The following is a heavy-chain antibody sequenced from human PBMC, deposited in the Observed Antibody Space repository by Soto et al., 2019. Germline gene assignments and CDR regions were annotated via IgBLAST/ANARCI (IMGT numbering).Heavy chain of an antibody. D-gene: IGHD6-6*01. Sequence: TETLSLTCTVSGDSIDSVDYYWGWIRPPPGKGLEWIASIHYSGSTYYSPSLKSRATISGDPSKSQFSLTLSSVTAADTSLYYCARHSSIAARPFDYWGQGTLVTVSS. CDR1: GDSIDSVDYY. CDR2: IHYSGST. V-gene: IGHV4-39*01. J-gene: IGHJ4*02. CDR3: ARHSSIAARPFDY.